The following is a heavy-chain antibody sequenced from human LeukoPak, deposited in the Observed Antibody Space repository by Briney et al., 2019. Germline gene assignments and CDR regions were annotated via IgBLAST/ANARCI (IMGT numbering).Heavy chain of an antibody. Sequence: PGGSLRLSCAASGFTVSSNYMSWVRQAPGKGLEWVSVIYSGGSTYYADSVKGRFTTSRDNSKNTLYLQMNSLRAEDTAVYYCARANPLRPFDYWGQGTLVTVSS. CDR1: GFTVSSNY. CDR2: IYSGGST. D-gene: IGHD4-17*01. CDR3: ARANPLRPFDY. J-gene: IGHJ4*02. V-gene: IGHV3-53*01.